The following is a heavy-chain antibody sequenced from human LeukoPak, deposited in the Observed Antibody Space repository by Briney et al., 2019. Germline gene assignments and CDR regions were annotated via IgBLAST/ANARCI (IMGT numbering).Heavy chain of an antibody. CDR1: GYRFTSYW. Sequence: GESLKISCKGSGYRFTSYWIGWVRQMPGKGLEWMGVIYPGDSDIRYSPSFQGQVTMSADKSLSTAYLQWSSLKASDSAMYYCATASWGTLDYWGQGTLVTVSS. V-gene: IGHV5-51*01. CDR3: ATASWGTLDY. CDR2: IYPGDSDI. D-gene: IGHD7-27*01. J-gene: IGHJ4*02.